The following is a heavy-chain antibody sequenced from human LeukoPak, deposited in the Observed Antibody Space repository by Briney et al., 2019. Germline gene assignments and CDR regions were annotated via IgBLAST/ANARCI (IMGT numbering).Heavy chain of an antibody. CDR1: GFGFSDYA. J-gene: IGHJ4*02. CDR3: GRQLGYCSDGTCYFDY. CDR2: IGTRGTNP. V-gene: IGHV3-23*01. Sequence: GGSLRLSCAAAGFGFSDYAMSWVRQAPGKGLEWISAIGTRGTNPYYADSVKGRFTISRDKSKNTMYLQMNTLRAEDSAIYYCGRQLGYCSDGTCYFDYWGQGTVVTVSS. D-gene: IGHD2-15*01.